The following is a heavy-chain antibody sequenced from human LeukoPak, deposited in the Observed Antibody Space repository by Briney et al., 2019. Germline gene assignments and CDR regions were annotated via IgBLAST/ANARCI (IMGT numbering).Heavy chain of an antibody. V-gene: IGHV3-48*04. J-gene: IGHJ4*02. D-gene: IGHD6-19*01. CDR3: ASTSWYSSGRGFDF. CDR2: ISSSSSTI. Sequence: PGGSLRLSCAASGFTFSSYGMNWVRQAPGKGLEWVSYISSSSSTIYYADSVKGRFTISRDNAKNSLYLQMNSLRAEDTAVYYCASTSWYSSGRGFDFWGQGTLVTVSS. CDR1: GFTFSSYG.